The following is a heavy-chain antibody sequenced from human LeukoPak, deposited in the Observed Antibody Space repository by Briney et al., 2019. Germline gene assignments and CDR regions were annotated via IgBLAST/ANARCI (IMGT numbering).Heavy chain of an antibody. D-gene: IGHD1-26*01. V-gene: IGHV3-23*01. CDR2: ISGSGGST. J-gene: IGHJ3*02. Sequence: QPGGSLRLSCAASEFTFSSYAMSWVRQAPGKGLEWVSAISGSGGSTYYADSVKGRFTISRDNSKNTLYLQMNSLRAEDTAVYYCAKASTPYSGTYPDAFDIWGQGTMVTVSS. CDR3: AKASTPYSGTYPDAFDI. CDR1: EFTFSSYA.